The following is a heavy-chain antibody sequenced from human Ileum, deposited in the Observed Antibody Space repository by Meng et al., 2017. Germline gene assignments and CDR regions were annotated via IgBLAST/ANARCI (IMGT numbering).Heavy chain of an antibody. J-gene: IGHJ4*02. D-gene: IGHD2-8*01. CDR2: IDQVGST. Sequence: HLQLQESGSGLVTSAQTLSLTCTVAGGSISSSAYSWTWIRQPPGKGLEWIGYIDQVGSTNYNPSLKSRVTIFVDTSKNQFSLKLTSVTAADTAVYYCASCTSGPELNYWGQGTLVTVSS. V-gene: IGHV4-30-2*01. CDR1: GGSISSSAYS. CDR3: ASCTSGPELNY.